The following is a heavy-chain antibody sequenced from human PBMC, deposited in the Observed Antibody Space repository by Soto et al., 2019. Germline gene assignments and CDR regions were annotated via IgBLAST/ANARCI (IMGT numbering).Heavy chain of an antibody. CDR2: IYYSGST. CDR3: AGVTYYDILTGSLGIDYYYYYGMDV. J-gene: IGHJ6*02. CDR1: GGSISSSSYY. D-gene: IGHD3-9*01. V-gene: IGHV4-39*01. Sequence: SETLSLTCTVSGGSISSSSYYWGWIRQPPGKGLEWIGSIYYSGSTYYNPSLKSRVTISVDTSKNQFSLKLSSVTAADTAVYYCAGVTYYDILTGSLGIDYYYYYGMDVWGQGTTVT.